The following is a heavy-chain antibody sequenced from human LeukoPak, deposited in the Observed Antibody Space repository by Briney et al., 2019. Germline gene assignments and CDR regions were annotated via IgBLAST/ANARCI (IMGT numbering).Heavy chain of an antibody. CDR3: AVGSTLGYYDSSGYSGRYFQH. CDR2: INPNSGDT. CDR1: GYTFTGYY. V-gene: IGHV1-2*02. D-gene: IGHD3-22*01. Sequence: ASVKVSCKASGYTFTGYYIHWVRQAPGQGLEWMGWINPNSGDTSHAQRFQDRVTMTRDMSTSTAYMDLSRLRSDDTAVYYCAVGSTLGYYDSSGYSGRYFQHWGQGTLVTVSS. J-gene: IGHJ1*01.